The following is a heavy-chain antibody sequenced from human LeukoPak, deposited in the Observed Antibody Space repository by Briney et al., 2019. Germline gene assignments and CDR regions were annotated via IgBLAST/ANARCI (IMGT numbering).Heavy chain of an antibody. V-gene: IGHV3-33*06. CDR3: AKLWRGSYPRYFDY. J-gene: IGHJ4*02. Sequence: PGGTLRLSCAASGCTFSSYGMRWIRQAPGKGLEWVAVIWYDGSNKYYADSVKGRFTISSDNSKSTLYREMNSLSAEESAIYYCAKLWRGSYPRYFDYWGQGALVTVSS. CDR2: IWYDGSNK. D-gene: IGHD1-26*01. CDR1: GCTFSSYG.